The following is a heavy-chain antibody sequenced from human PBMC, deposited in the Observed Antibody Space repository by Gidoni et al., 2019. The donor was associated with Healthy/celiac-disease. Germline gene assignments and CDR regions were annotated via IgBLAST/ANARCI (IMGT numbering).Heavy chain of an antibody. CDR3: AKLLAYDYVWGSYRPY. V-gene: IGHV3-23*01. Sequence: EVQLLESGGGLVQPGGSLRLSCAASGFTFSSYAMSWVRQAPGKGLEWVSAISGSGGSTYYADSVKGRFTISRDNSKNTLYLQMNSLRAEDTAVYYCAKLLAYDYVWGSYRPYWGQGTLVTVSS. CDR2: ISGSGGST. J-gene: IGHJ4*02. D-gene: IGHD3-16*02. CDR1: GFTFSSYA.